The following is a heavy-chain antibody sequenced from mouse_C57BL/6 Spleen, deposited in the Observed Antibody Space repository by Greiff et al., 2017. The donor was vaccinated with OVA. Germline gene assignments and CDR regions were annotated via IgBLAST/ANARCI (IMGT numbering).Heavy chain of an antibody. J-gene: IGHJ4*01. Sequence: VKLQQPGAELVRPGSSVKLSCKASGYTFTSYWMHWVKQRPIQGLEWIGNIDPSDSETHYNQKFKDKATLTVDKSSSTAYMQLSSLTSEDSAVYCCARRGTPYAMDYWGQGTSVTVSS. CDR1: GYTFTSYW. CDR2: IDPSDSET. D-gene: IGHD3-3*01. V-gene: IGHV1-52*01. CDR3: ARRGTPYAMDY.